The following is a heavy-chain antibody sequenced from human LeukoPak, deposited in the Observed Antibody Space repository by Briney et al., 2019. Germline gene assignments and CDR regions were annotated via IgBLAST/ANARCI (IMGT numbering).Heavy chain of an antibody. CDR1: GYTFTSYA. Sequence: ASVKVSCKASGYTFTSYAMNWVRQAPGQGLEWMGWINTNTGNPTYAQGFTGRFVSSLDTSVSTAYLQISSLKAEDTAVYYCARQEGLVTAHYYYMDVWGKGTTVTVSS. V-gene: IGHV7-4-1*02. D-gene: IGHD1-26*01. CDR2: INTNTGNP. J-gene: IGHJ6*03. CDR3: ARQEGLVTAHYYYMDV.